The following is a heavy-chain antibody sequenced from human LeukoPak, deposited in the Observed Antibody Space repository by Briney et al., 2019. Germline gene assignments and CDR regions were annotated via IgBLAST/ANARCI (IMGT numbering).Heavy chain of an antibody. Sequence: RGVSLRLSCAASGFTFSSYAMSWVRQAPGKGLEWVSAISGSGGSTYYADSVKGRFTISRDNSKNTLYLQMNSLRAEDTAVYYCAKDINDLSPYYDSSGYYNHWGQGTLVTVSS. CDR2: ISGSGGST. D-gene: IGHD3-22*01. CDR3: AKDINDLSPYYDSSGYYNH. CDR1: GFTFSSYA. V-gene: IGHV3-23*01. J-gene: IGHJ5*02.